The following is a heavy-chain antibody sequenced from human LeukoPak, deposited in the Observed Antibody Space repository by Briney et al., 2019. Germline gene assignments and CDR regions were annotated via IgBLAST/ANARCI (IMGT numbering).Heavy chain of an antibody. V-gene: IGHV4-59*01. D-gene: IGHD3-3*01. CDR3: ARSDDAFDI. J-gene: IGHJ3*02. CDR2: IYYSGST. CDR1: GGSMSSYY. Sequence: SETLSLTCTVSGGSMSSYYWSWIRQSPGKGLEWIGYIYYSGSTNYNPSLKSRVTISVDTSKNQFSLKLSSVTAADTAVYYCARSDDAFDIWGQGTMVTVSS.